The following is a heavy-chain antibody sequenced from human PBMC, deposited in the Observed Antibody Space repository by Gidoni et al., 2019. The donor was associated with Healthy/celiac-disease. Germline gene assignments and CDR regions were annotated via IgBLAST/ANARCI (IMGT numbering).Heavy chain of an antibody. Sequence: QVQLQESGPGLVKPSETLSLTCTVSGGSISSYYWSWIRQPPGKGLEWIGYIYYSGSTNYNPSLKSRVTISVDTSKNQFSLKLSSVTAADTAVYYCARDRLSGYAPRQDYYYMDVWGKGTTVTVSS. CDR2: IYYSGST. J-gene: IGHJ6*03. V-gene: IGHV4-59*01. CDR3: ARDRLSGYAPRQDYYYMDV. CDR1: GGSISSYY. D-gene: IGHD3-3*01.